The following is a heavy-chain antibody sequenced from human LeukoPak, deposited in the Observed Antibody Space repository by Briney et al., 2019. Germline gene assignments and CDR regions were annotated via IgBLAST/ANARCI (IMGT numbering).Heavy chain of an antibody. CDR1: GGSFSGYY. J-gene: IGHJ4*02. V-gene: IGHV4-34*01. D-gene: IGHD3-3*01. Sequence: SETLSLTCAVYGGSFSGYYWSWIRQPPGKGLEWIGEINHSRNTNYNPSLKSRVTISVDTSKNQFSLKVSSVTAADAAVYYCARARRDSGYYNVDYWGQGALVTVSS. CDR3: ARARRDSGYYNVDY. CDR2: INHSRNT.